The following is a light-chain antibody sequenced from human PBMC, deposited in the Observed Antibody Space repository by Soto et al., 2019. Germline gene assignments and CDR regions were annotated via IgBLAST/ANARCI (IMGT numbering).Light chain of an antibody. V-gene: IGKV1-5*03. CDR3: QQSYSTPLT. CDR1: RSLQTW. J-gene: IGKJ4*01. Sequence: IQMTQSPSTLSASVGDRVTITCRASRSLQTWLAWYQQKPGKVPKLLIYQASSLQNGVPARFIGSGSGTDFTLTISSLQPEDFATYYCQQSYSTPLTFGGGTKVDI. CDR2: QAS.